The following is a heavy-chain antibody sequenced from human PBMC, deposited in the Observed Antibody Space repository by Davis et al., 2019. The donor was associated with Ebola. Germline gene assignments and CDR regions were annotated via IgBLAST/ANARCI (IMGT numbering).Heavy chain of an antibody. D-gene: IGHD2-2*01. V-gene: IGHV3-21*01. Sequence: PGGSLRLSCAASGFTFSSYSMNWVRQAPGKGLEWVSSISSSSYIYYADSVKGRFTISRHNAKNSLYLQMNSLKAEDTAVYYCARRWVPARYYYYGMDVWGQGTTVTVSS. J-gene: IGHJ6*02. CDR1: GFTFSSYS. CDR3: ARRWVPARYYYYGMDV. CDR2: ISSSSYI.